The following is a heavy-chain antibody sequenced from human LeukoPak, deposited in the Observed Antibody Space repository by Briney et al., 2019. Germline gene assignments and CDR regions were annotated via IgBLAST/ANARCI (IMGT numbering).Heavy chain of an antibody. D-gene: IGHD2/OR15-2a*01. Sequence: GGSLRLSCAASGFTVSSNYMSWVRQAPGKGLEWVSVIYGGGSTYYADSVKGRFTISRDNSKNTLYLQMNSLRAEDTAVYYCARGLKIVGLLRPFDYWGQGTLVTVSS. CDR3: ARGLKIVGLLRPFDY. CDR1: GFTVSSNY. J-gene: IGHJ4*02. V-gene: IGHV3-66*02. CDR2: IYGGGST.